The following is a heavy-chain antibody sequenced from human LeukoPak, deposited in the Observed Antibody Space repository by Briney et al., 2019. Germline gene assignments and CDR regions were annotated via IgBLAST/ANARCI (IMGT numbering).Heavy chain of an antibody. D-gene: IGHD3-10*01. Sequence: GTLRLSCAASGFTFSSYGMSWVRQAPGEGLEWVSAISDSGGSTYYTDSVKGRFTISRDNSKNTLYLQMNSLRAEDTAVYYCASILLWYVYGYWGQGTLVTVSS. V-gene: IGHV3-23*01. CDR1: GFTFSSYG. CDR3: ASILLWYVYGY. J-gene: IGHJ4*02. CDR2: ISDSGGST.